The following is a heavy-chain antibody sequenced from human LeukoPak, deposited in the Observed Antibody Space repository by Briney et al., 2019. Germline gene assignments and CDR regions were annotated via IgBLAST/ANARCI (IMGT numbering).Heavy chain of an antibody. CDR3: AKGGYSYGYLYYFDY. V-gene: IGHV3-23*01. J-gene: IGHJ4*02. D-gene: IGHD5-18*01. CDR1: GFTFSSYA. Sequence: GGSLRLSCAASGFTFSSYAMSRVRQAPGKGLEWVSAISGSGGSTYYADSVKGRFTISRDNSKNTLYLQMNSLRAEDTAVYYCAKGGYSYGYLYYFDYWGQGTLVTVSS. CDR2: ISGSGGST.